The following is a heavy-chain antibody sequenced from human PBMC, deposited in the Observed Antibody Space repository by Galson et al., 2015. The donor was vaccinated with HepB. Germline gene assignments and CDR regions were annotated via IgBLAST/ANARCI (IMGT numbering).Heavy chain of an antibody. V-gene: IGHV3-7*01. J-gene: IGHJ4*02. CDR2: VKKDGSRN. CDR1: GFTFNVYC. Sequence: SLRLSCAASGFTFNVYCVTWVRQAAGKRLEWVASVKKDGSRNDYIDSVRGRFTASRDNAKNSLYLQMDNLSTKDTGTYDCARKQSKIGEKYFATCGPVTLVIVSS. D-gene: IGHD4-17*01. CDR3: ARKQSKIGEKYFAT.